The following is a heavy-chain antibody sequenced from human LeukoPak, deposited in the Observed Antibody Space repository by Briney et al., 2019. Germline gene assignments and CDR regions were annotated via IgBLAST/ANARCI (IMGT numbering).Heavy chain of an antibody. CDR2: ISYDGSNK. D-gene: IGHD4-23*01. Sequence: GGSLRLSCAASGFTFGSYGMHWVRQAPGKGLEWVAVISYDGSNKYYADSVKGRFTISRDNSKNTLYLQMNSLRAEDTAVYYCAKDRTWLLHYWGQGTLVTVSS. V-gene: IGHV3-30*18. CDR3: AKDRTWLLHY. J-gene: IGHJ4*02. CDR1: GFTFGSYG.